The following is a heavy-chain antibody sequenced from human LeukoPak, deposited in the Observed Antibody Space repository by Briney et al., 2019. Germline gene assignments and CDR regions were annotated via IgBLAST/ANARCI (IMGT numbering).Heavy chain of an antibody. V-gene: IGHV3-23*01. CDR3: VKDPGSGWYVLY. CDR2: ISGSGDTT. CDR1: GFTFSTYA. D-gene: IGHD6-19*01. Sequence: GGSLRLSCAASGFTFSTYAMGWVRQAPGMGPEWVSAISGSGDTTYYADSVKGRFTISRDNSRDTLFLQMSSLRVEDTAVYYCVKDPGSGWYVLYWGQGTLVTVSS. J-gene: IGHJ4*02.